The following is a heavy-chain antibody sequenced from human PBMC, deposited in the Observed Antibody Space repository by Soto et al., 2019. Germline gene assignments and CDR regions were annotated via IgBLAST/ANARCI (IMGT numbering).Heavy chain of an antibody. J-gene: IGHJ4*02. CDR1: GSSISSISSY. CDR2: IYSGGGT. D-gene: IGHD6-13*01. Sequence: SETLSLTCTVSGSSISSISSYWGWIRQPPGKGLEWIASIYSGGGTYHNPSLKSRITISVDTSKNQFSLKLSSVTAADTAVYYCASSSTWHIIDYWGQGTLVTVS. V-gene: IGHV4-39*01. CDR3: ASSSTWHIIDY.